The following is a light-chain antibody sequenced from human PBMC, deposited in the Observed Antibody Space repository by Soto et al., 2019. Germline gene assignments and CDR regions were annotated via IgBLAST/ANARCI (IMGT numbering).Light chain of an antibody. J-gene: IGKJ4*01. Sequence: EIVMTQSPATLSVSPGDRATLSCRASQSVSSSLACYQQIPGQAPRLLIYDASTRATGIPARFGGSGSGTEFTLTISSLQSADFAVYYGQQYNNWPPLTFGGGTKVELK. V-gene: IGKV3-15*01. CDR3: QQYNNWPPLT. CDR1: QSVSSS. CDR2: DAS.